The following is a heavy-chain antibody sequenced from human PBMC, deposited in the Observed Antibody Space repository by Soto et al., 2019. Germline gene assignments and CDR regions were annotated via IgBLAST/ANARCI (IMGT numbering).Heavy chain of an antibody. V-gene: IGHV1-58*01. D-gene: IGHD3-22*01. Sequence: SVKVSCKASGFTFTNSAVQWVRQARGQRLEWIGWIDPGSGNTNYAQKFQERVTMTRDMSTTTAYMELSGLRSDDTAVYYCARGHYYDASGHYVFAAFDMWGQGTLVTVSS. CDR3: ARGHYYDASGHYVFAAFDM. CDR1: GFTFTNSA. J-gene: IGHJ3*02. CDR2: IDPGSGNT.